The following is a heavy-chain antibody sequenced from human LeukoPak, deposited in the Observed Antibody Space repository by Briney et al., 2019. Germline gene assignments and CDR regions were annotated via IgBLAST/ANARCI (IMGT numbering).Heavy chain of an antibody. CDR1: GGSISSHY. D-gene: IGHD3-10*01. CDR2: IYYSGST. CDR3: ARVRAGITMVRGEFDP. J-gene: IGHJ5*02. Sequence: SETLSLTCTVSGGSISSHYWSWIRQPPGKGLEWIGYIYYSGSTNYNPSLNSRVTISVDTSKNQFSLKLSSVTAADTAVYYCARVRAGITMVRGEFDPWGQGTLVTVSS. V-gene: IGHV4-59*11.